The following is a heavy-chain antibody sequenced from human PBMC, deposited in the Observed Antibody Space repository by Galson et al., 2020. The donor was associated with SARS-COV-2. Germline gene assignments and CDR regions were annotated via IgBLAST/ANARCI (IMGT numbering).Heavy chain of an antibody. CDR1: GYTFTSYA. CDR3: ARDGPRIQNYYGSGSYYPFDY. J-gene: IGHJ4*02. D-gene: IGHD3-10*01. Sequence: ASVKVSCKASGYTFTSYAMNWVRQAPGQGLEWMGWINTNTGNPTYAQGFTGRFVFSLDTSVSTAYLQISSLKAEDTAVYYCARDGPRIQNYYGSGSYYPFDYWGQGTLVTVSS. V-gene: IGHV7-4-1*02. CDR2: INTNTGNP.